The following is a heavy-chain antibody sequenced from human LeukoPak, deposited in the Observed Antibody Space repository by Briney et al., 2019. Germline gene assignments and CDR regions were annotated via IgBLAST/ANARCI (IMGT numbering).Heavy chain of an antibody. V-gene: IGHV3-21*01. J-gene: IGHJ4*02. CDR2: ISSSSSYI. D-gene: IGHD4-17*01. Sequence: PGGSLRLSCAASRFTFSTYTMNWVRQAPGKGLEWVSSISSSSSYIYYADSVKGRFTISRDNAKNSLYLQMNTLRAEDTAVCYCARDRTTVTTFDYWGQGTLVTVSS. CDR1: RFTFSTYT. CDR3: ARDRTTVTTFDY.